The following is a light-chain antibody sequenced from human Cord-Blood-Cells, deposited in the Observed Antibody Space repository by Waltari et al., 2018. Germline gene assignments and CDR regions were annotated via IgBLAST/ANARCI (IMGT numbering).Light chain of an antibody. CDR1: SSDGGGYNY. V-gene: IGLV2-14*01. CDR2: DVS. J-gene: IGLJ3*02. CDR3: SSYTSSSTWV. Sequence: QSALTQPASMSGSPGQSITSSCTGTSSDGGGYNYVSWYQQHPGKAPKLMIYDVSKRPSGVSNRFSGSKSGNTASLTISGLQAEDEADYYCSSYTSSSTWVFGGGTKLTVL.